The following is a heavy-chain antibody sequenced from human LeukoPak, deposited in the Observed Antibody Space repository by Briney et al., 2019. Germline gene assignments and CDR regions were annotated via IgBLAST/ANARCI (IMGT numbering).Heavy chain of an antibody. CDR2: ISYSGST. CDR3: ARHAFYDTPRYGMDV. D-gene: IGHD5/OR15-5a*01. J-gene: IGHJ6*02. CDR1: GGSMSNYY. Sequence: SGTLSLTCVGSGGSMSNYYWSWVRQPPGKGLEWVGYISYSGSTNYNPSLKSRVTISVDTSKSQFSLKLSSVTAADTAVYYCARHAFYDTPRYGMDVWAKGPRSPSP. V-gene: IGHV4-59*08.